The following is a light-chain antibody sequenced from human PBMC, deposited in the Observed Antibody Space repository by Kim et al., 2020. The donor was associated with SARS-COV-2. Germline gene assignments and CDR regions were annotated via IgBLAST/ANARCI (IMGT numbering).Light chain of an antibody. CDR2: EVT. CDR3: SSYTSSSTVV. J-gene: IGLJ2*01. CDR1: SSDVGSYNR. Sequence: QSALTQPPSVSGSPGQSVTIFCTGTSSDVGSYNRVSWYQQSPGTAPKVMIYEVTNRPSGVPNRFSGSKSGNTASLTISGLQAEDEADYYCSSYTSSSTVVFGGGTQLTVL. V-gene: IGLV2-18*02.